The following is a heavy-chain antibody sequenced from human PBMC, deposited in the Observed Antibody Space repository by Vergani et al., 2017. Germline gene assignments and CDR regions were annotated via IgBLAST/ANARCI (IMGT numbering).Heavy chain of an antibody. CDR3: ARHSTVEWLVKLGWIDP. V-gene: IGHV4-39*01. J-gene: IGHJ5*02. CDR1: GASIRSSNYY. Sequence: QLQLQESGPGLVKPSATLSLTFSVSGASIRSSNYYWGWIRQPPGKGLEWIASIYYSGSTYYNPSLKSRVAIFVDPSKNQFSLKLSSVTAADTAVYFCARHSTVEWLVKLGWIDPWGQGILVTVSS. D-gene: IGHD6-19*01. CDR2: IYYSGST.